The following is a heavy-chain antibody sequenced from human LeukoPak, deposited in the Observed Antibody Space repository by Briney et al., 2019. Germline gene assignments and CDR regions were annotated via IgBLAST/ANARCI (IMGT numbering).Heavy chain of an antibody. CDR1: GFTFSSYA. D-gene: IGHD2-2*01. V-gene: IGHV3-21*01. CDR3: ARGGYQPYYYMDV. CDR2: ISSSSGYI. J-gene: IGHJ6*03. Sequence: GGSLRLSCAAPGFTFSSYAMNWVRQAPGKGLEWVSSISSSSGYIFYADSVKGRFTISRDNSKKMVYLQMDSLRVDDSAVYYCARGGYQPYYYMDVWGKGTTVTVSS.